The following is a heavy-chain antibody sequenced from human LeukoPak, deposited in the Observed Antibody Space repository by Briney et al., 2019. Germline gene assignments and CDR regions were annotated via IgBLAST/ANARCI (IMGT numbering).Heavy chain of an antibody. CDR1: GFTFSNYG. CDR3: AKDIRGYSGYEKKIDY. D-gene: IGHD5-12*01. CDR2: ISWNSGSI. V-gene: IGHV3-9*01. Sequence: GGTLRLSCAASGFTFSNYGMGWVRQAPGKGLEWVSGISWNSGSIGYADSVKGRFTISRDNAKNSLYLQMNSLRAEDTALYYCAKDIRGYSGYEKKIDYWGQGTLVTVSS. J-gene: IGHJ4*02.